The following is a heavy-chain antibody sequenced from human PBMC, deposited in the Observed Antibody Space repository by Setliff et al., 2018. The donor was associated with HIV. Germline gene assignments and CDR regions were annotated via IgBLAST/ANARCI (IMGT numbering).Heavy chain of an antibody. D-gene: IGHD4-17*01. V-gene: IGHV3-23*01. J-gene: IGHJ4*02. CDR3: AKDVASMTTVVPGHFDY. CDR2: ISDSGGST. CDR1: GFTFSHYA. Sequence: GGSLRLSCAASGFTFSHYAMTWVRQAPGKGLEWVSGISDSGGSTYYADSVKGRFTISRDNSKNTLYLQMNNLRAEDTAVYYCAKDVASMTTVVPGHFDYWGQGTLVTVSS.